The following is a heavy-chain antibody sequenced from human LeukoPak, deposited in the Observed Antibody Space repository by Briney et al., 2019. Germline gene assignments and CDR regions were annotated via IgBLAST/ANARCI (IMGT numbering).Heavy chain of an antibody. CDR2: INPSGGST. Sequence: GSSVKVSCKASGGTFTSYYMHWVRQAPGQGLEWMGIINPSGGSTSYAQKFQGRVTMTRDTSTSTVYMELSSLRSEDTAVYYCARDLSVGSASSYLDYWGQGTLVTVSS. V-gene: IGHV1-46*01. J-gene: IGHJ4*02. D-gene: IGHD6-19*01. CDR1: GGTFTSYY. CDR3: ARDLSVGSASSYLDY.